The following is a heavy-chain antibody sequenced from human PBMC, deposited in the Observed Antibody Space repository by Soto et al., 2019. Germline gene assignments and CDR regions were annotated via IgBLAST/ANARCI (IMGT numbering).Heavy chain of an antibody. D-gene: IGHD3-16*01. J-gene: IGHJ6*03. CDR3: AKDTGEVGYYYYYYMDV. V-gene: IGHV3-23*01. CDR1: GFTFSSYA. CDR2: ISGSGGST. Sequence: GGSLRLSCAASGFTFSSYAMSWVRQAPGKGLEWVSAISGSGGSTYYADSVKGRFTISRDNSKNTLYLQMNSLRAEDTAVYYCAKDTGEVGYYYYYYMDVWGKGTTVTVSS.